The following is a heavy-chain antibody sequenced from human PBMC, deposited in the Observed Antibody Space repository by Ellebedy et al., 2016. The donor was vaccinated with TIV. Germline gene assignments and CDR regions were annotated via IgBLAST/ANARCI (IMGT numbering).Heavy chain of an antibody. CDR1: GYSFTSYW. CDR2: IYPGDSDT. CDR3: ARQRGRFMITFGGVIAPDDAFDI. Sequence: GESLKISCKGSGYSFTSYWIGWVRQMPGKGLEWMGIIYPGDSDTRYSPSFQGQVTISADKSISTAYLQWSSLKASDTAMYYCARQRGRFMITFGGVIAPDDAFDIWGQGTMVTVSS. D-gene: IGHD3-16*02. V-gene: IGHV5-51*01. J-gene: IGHJ3*02.